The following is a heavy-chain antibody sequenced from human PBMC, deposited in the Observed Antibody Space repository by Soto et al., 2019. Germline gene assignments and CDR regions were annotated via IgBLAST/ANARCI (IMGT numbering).Heavy chain of an antibody. CDR1: GYTFTSYA. V-gene: IGHV1-3*01. J-gene: IGHJ5*02. Sequence: GASVKVSCKASGYTFTSYAMHWVRQAPGQRLEWMGWINAGNGNTKYSQKFQGRVTITRDTSASTAYMELSSLRSEDTAVYYFARPLSYYGSGDVGWFDLWGQGTLVTVSS. CDR3: ARPLSYYGSGDVGWFDL. D-gene: IGHD3-10*01. CDR2: INAGNGNT.